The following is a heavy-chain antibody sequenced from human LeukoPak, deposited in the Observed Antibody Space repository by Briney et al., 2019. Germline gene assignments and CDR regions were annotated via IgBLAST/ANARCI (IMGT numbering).Heavy chain of an antibody. CDR1: GFNFDAHA. V-gene: IGHV3-9*01. CDR3: SKSGLLGTYNWFDS. CDR2: IPWNSGKL. D-gene: IGHD3-10*01. Sequence: GGSLRLSCVASGFNFDAHAMHWVRQAPGEGLEWVAGIPWNSGKLDYADSVRGRFTISRDNAKNSLFLEMKSLRVEDTAIYYCSKSGLLGTYNWFDSWGQGTLVTVSS. J-gene: IGHJ5*01.